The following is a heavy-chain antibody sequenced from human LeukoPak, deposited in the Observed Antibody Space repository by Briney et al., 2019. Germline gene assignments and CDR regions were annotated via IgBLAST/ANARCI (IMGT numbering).Heavy chain of an antibody. D-gene: IGHD2-2*01. Sequence: ASVKVSCKASGGTFSSYATSWVRQAPGQGLEWMGGIIPIFGTANYAQKFQGRVTITTDESTSTAYMELSSLRSEDTAVYYCAREADCSSTSCSFDYWGQGTLVTVSS. CDR3: AREADCSSTSCSFDY. J-gene: IGHJ4*02. CDR2: IIPIFGTA. V-gene: IGHV1-69*05. CDR1: GGTFSSYA.